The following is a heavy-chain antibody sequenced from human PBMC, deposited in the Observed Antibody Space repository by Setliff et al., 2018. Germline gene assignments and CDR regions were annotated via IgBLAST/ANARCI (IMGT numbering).Heavy chain of an antibody. CDR1: GYTFTGYY. CDR2: INPNNGDT. J-gene: IGHJ4*02. CDR3: ARQPMDTIMVTFDY. D-gene: IGHD5-12*01. V-gene: IGHV1-2*02. Sequence: GASVKVSCKASGYTFTGYYFHWVRQAPGQGLEWMGWINPNNGDTKSAQKFQGRLTMTRDTSISTAYMELSSLRSDDTAVYYCARQPMDTIMVTFDYWGQGILVTAPQ.